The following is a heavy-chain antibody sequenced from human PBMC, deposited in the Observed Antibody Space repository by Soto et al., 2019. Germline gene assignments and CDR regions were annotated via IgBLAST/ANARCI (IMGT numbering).Heavy chain of an antibody. J-gene: IGHJ5*02. V-gene: IGHV1-18*01. Sequence: GASVKVSCKASGYTFTSYGIRWVRQAPGQGLELMGWISAYNGNTNYAQKLQGRVTMTTDTSTSTAYMELRSLRSDDTAVYYCARNARGNWFDPWGQGTLVTVYS. CDR3: ARNARGNWFDP. D-gene: IGHD2-8*01. CDR1: GYTFTSYG. CDR2: ISAYNGNT.